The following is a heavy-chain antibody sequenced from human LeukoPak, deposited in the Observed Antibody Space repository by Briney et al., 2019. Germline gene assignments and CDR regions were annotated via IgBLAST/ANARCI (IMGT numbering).Heavy chain of an antibody. D-gene: IGHD5-18*01. CDR1: GCTFSSSD. CDR3: AKHRGYSSDWFDP. CDR2: ISGTGVST. J-gene: IGHJ5*02. Sequence: QPGESLTLSCSVSGCTFSSSDMSWIRQPPGKGLEWVSVISGTGVSTYYAESVKGRFIISRDNSENTLYLRMNSLRVEDTAVYYCAKHRGYSSDWFDPWGQGTLVTVSS. V-gene: IGHV3-23*01.